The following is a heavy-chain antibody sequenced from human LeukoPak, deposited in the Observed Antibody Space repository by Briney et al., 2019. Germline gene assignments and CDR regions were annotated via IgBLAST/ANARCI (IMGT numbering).Heavy chain of an antibody. D-gene: IGHD3-10*01. CDR3: AKSDCASDGCKLLNY. J-gene: IGHJ4*02. Sequence: GGSLRLSCAVSGFMFSQHTMSWVRQAPGKRLEWVSSISGSGDATGYADSVMGRFTISRDNAKNTLSLQMNSLRAEDTAVYYCAKSDCASDGCKLLNYWGQGTLVTASS. CDR2: ISGSGDAT. V-gene: IGHV3-23*01. CDR1: GFMFSQHT.